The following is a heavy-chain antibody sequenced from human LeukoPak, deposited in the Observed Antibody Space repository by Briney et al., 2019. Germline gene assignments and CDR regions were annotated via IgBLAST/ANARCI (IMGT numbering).Heavy chain of an antibody. CDR2: FDPEDGET. Sequence: ASVKVSCKVSGYTLTELSMHWVRQAPGKGLEWMGGFDPEDGETIYAQEFQGRVTMTEDTSTDTAYMELSSLRSEDTAVYYCATDPSHSGSYSNWGQGALVTVSS. V-gene: IGHV1-24*01. J-gene: IGHJ4*02. D-gene: IGHD1-26*01. CDR3: ATDPSHSGSYSN. CDR1: GYTLTELS.